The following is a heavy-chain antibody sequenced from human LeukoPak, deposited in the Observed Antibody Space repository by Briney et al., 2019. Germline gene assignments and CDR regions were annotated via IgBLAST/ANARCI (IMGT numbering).Heavy chain of an antibody. CDR1: GYTFTGYY. CDR3: ARGDTAMVSSY. CDR2: INTNTGNP. Sequence: ASVKVSCKASGYTFTGYYMHWVRQAPGQGLEWMGWINTNTGNPTYAQGFTGRFVFSLDTSVSTAYLQISSLKAEDTAVYYCARGDTAMVSSYWGQGTLVTVSS. V-gene: IGHV7-4-1*02. D-gene: IGHD5-18*01. J-gene: IGHJ4*02.